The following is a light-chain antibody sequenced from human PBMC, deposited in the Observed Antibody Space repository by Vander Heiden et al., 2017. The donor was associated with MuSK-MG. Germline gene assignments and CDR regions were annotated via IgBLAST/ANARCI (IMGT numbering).Light chain of an antibody. CDR1: QSISSY. J-gene: IGKJ2*01. CDR3: QQRYRNYVMYT. V-gene: IGKV1-39*01. Sequence: DIQMTQSPSSLSASVGDRVTITCRASQSISSYLNWYQQKPGKAPKLLIYAASSLQRGVKSRFSGSGDGTDVTLTISSRQPEDFATYYCQQRYRNYVMYTFGQGTKLEIK. CDR2: AAS.